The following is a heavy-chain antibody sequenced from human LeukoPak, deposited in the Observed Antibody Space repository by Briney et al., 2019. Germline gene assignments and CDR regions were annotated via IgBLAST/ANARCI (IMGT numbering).Heavy chain of an antibody. D-gene: IGHD6-19*01. CDR1: GFTFSSYA. Sequence: GGSLRLSCAASGFTFSSYAMSWVRQAPGKGLEWISYINAHRTTYYADSVEGRFTISRDNAKNSAYLQLNSLRVEDTAIYYCARSVEGSFDYWGQGTLLTVSS. J-gene: IGHJ4*02. CDR2: INAHRTT. V-gene: IGHV3-48*01. CDR3: ARSVEGSFDY.